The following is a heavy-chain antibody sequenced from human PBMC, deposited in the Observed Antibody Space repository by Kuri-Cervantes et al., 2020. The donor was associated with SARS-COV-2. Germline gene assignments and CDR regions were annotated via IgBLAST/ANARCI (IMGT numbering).Heavy chain of an antibody. J-gene: IGHJ4*02. V-gene: IGHV1-18*01. CDR3: ARDQKLVSYPEWLLYDY. CDR2: ISAYNGNT. CDR1: GYTFTSYD. D-gene: IGHD3-3*01. Sequence: ASVKVSCKASGYTFTSYDINWVQQATGQGLEWMGWISAYNGNTNYAQKLQGRVTMTTDTSTSTAYMELRSLRSDDTAVYYCARDQKLVSYPEWLLYDYWGQGTLVTVSS.